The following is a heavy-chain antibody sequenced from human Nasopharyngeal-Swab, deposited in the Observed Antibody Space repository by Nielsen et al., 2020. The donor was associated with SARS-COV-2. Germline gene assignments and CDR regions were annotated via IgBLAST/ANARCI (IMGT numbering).Heavy chain of an antibody. CDR1: GYTFTSYA. D-gene: IGHD5-12*01. CDR3: ARGVFWSRLRLGGFDY. Sequence: ASVKVSCKASGYTFTSYAMHWVRQAPGQRLEWMGWINAGNGNTKYSQKFQGRVTITRDTSASTAYMELSSLRSEDTAVYYCARGVFWSRLRLGGFDYWGQGTLVTVSS. CDR2: INAGNGNT. J-gene: IGHJ4*02. V-gene: IGHV1-3*01.